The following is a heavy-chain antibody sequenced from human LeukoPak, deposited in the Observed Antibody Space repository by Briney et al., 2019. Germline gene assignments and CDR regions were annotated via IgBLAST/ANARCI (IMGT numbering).Heavy chain of an antibody. J-gene: IGHJ4*02. V-gene: IGHV5-51*01. CDR3: ASPQSGYDNGGKH. D-gene: IGHD3-3*01. CDR2: IYPGNSEI. CDR1: GYIFTTYW. Sequence: GESLKISCKASGYIFTTYWIGWVRQMPGKGLEWMAMIYPGNSEIRYSPSFQGQLTISADKSTTTAYLQWSSLTASDTALYYCASPQSGYDNGGKHWGQGTPVTVSS.